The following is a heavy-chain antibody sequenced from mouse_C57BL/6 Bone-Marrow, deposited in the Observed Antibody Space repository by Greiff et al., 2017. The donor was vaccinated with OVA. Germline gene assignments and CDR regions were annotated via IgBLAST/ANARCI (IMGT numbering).Heavy chain of an antibody. D-gene: IGHD2-3*01. CDR3: AKGLLLFAY. Sequence: VQGVESGPGLVQPSQSLSITCTVSGFSLTSYGVHWVRQPPGKGLEWLGVIWSGGSTDYNAAFISRLSISKDNSKSQVFFKMNSLQADDTAIYYCAKGLLLFAYWGQGTLVTVSA. CDR1: GFSLTSYG. J-gene: IGHJ3*01. CDR2: IWSGGST. V-gene: IGHV2-4*01.